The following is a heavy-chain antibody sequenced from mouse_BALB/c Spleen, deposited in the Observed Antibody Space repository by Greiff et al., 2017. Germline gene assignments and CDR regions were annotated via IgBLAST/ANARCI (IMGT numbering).Heavy chain of an antibody. CDR1: GFNIKDTY. D-gene: IGHD1-2*01. CDR2: IDPANGNT. CDR3: ASTTFTTATLY. J-gene: IGHJ2*01. Sequence: EVHLVESGAELVKPGASVKLSCTASGFNIKDTYMHWVKQRPEQGLEWIGRIDPANGNTKYDPKFQGKATITADTSSNTAYLQLSSLTSEDTAVYYCASTTFTTATLYWGQGTTLTVSS. V-gene: IGHV14-3*02.